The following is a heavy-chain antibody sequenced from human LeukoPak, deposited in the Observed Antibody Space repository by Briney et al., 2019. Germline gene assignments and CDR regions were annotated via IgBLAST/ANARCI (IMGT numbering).Heavy chain of an antibody. CDR1: DGSISGYY. CDR2: IHYSGTT. D-gene: IGHD3-10*01. V-gene: IGHV4-59*01. J-gene: IGHJ5*02. Sequence: SSETLSLTCTVSDGSISGYYWSWIRQPPGKGLEWIGNIHYSGTTNYNPSLKSRVTISVDTSKSQLSLKLSSVTAADTAVYHCARVYPPTYGSGSYHNWFDPWGQGTLVTVSS. CDR3: ARVYPPTYGSGSYHNWFDP.